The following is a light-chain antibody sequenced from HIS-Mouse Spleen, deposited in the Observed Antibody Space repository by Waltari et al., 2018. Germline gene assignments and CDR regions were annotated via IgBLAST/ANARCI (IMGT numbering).Light chain of an antibody. CDR2: AAS. CDR1: QGISSY. J-gene: IGKJ2*01. V-gene: IGKV1-8*01. CDR3: QQYYSYPYT. Sequence: AIRMTQSPSSFSASTGDRVTITCRASQGISSYLSWYQQTPGKAPKLLIYAASTLQSGVPSRFSGSGSGTDFTLTLSCLQSEDFATYYCQQYYSYPYTFGQGTKLEIK.